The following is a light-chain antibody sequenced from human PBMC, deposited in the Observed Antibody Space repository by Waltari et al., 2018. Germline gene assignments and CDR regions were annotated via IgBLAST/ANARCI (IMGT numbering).Light chain of an antibody. CDR2: KAS. CDR3: QQYNSYSLLT. J-gene: IGKJ4*01. Sequence: DIQMTQSPSTLSASVGDRVTITCRASQSISNWLAWYQQKPVKAPKLLIYKASTLESGGPSRFRGSGSGTEFTLTISSLQPDDFAPYYCQQYNSYSLLTFGGGTKVEIK. V-gene: IGKV1-5*03. CDR1: QSISNW.